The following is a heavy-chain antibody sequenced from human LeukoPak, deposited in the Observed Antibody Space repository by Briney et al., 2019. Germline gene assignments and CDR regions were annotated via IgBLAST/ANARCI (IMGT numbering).Heavy chain of an antibody. D-gene: IGHD3-22*01. CDR2: ISGSGGST. J-gene: IGHJ4*02. V-gene: IGHV3-23*01. CDR3: AESASSGYYHYFDY. Sequence: PGGSLRLSCAASGFTFSSYAMSWVRQAPGKGLEWVSAISGSGGSTYYADSVKGRFTISRDNSKNTPYLQMNSLRAEDTAVYYCAESASSGYYHYFDYWGQGTLVTVSS. CDR1: GFTFSSYA.